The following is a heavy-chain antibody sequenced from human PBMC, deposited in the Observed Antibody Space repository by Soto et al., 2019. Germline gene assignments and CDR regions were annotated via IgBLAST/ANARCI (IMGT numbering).Heavy chain of an antibody. J-gene: IGHJ6*02. D-gene: IGHD3-3*01. CDR3: ARDRDYDFWSGYLPYYYGMDV. CDR1: GFTFSSYA. V-gene: IGHV3-30*04. Sequence: QVQLVESGGGVVQPGRSLRLSCAASGFTFSSYAMHWVRQAPGKGLEWVAVISYDGRNKYYADSVKGRFTISRDNYKNTLYLEMNSLRAEDTAVYYCARDRDYDFWSGYLPYYYGMDVWGQGTTVTVSS. CDR2: ISYDGRNK.